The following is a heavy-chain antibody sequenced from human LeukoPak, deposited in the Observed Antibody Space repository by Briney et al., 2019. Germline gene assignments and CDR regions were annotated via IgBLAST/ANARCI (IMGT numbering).Heavy chain of an antibody. Sequence: SETLSLTCTVSGGSITSHYWTWIRQSPAKGLEYIAYINYSEDTNYNPSRRSRVTISVDTSKNQYSMKLSYVSAADTAVYYCARLFGDTALRVHYHYMDVWGKGTTVTVSS. J-gene: IGHJ6*03. V-gene: IGHV4-59*11. D-gene: IGHD3-3*01. CDR3: ARLFGDTALRVHYHYMDV. CDR1: GGSITSHY. CDR2: INYSEDT.